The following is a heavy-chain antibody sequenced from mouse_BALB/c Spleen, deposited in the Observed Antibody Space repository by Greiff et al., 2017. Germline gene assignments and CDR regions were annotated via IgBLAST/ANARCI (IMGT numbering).Heavy chain of an antibody. CDR1: GFAFSSYD. CDR3: ARELRLRGWYCDV. J-gene: IGHJ1*01. V-gene: IGHV5-17*02. CDR2: ISSGSSTI. D-gene: IGHD1-2*01. Sequence: DVHLVESGGGLVKPGGSLKLSCAASGFAFSSYDMSWVRQTQEKRLEWVAYISSGSSTIYYADTVKGRFTISRDNPKNTLFLQRTSLRSEDTAMYYCARELRLRGWYCDVWGAGTTVTVSS.